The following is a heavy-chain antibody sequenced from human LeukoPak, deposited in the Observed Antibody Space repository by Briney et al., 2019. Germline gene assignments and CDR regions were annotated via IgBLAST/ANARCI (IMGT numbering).Heavy chain of an antibody. J-gene: IGHJ6*02. V-gene: IGHV4-30-2*01. Sequence: SQTLSLTCAVSGGSISSGGYSWSWLRQPPGKGREWIGYIYHSGSIYYNPSLKSRVTISVDRSQNQFSLKLSSVTAADTAVYYCAATVVTPWDYYYYGMDVWGQGTTVTVSS. CDR3: AATVVTPWDYYYYGMDV. CDR2: IYHSGSI. CDR1: GGSISSGGYS. D-gene: IGHD4-23*01.